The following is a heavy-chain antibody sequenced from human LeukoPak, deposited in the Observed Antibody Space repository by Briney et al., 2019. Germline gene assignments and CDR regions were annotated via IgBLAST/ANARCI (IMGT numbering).Heavy chain of an antibody. D-gene: IGHD2-15*01. CDR2: ISYDGSNK. CDR3: AKDIQEGAPLDGGLNV. Sequence: PGGSLRLSCAASGFTFSSYGMHWVRQAPGKGLEWVAVISYDGSNKYYADSVKGRFTISRDNSKNTLYLQMNSLRAEDTAVYYCAKDIQEGAPLDGGLNVWGQGTTVTVSS. CDR1: GFTFSSYG. V-gene: IGHV3-30*18. J-gene: IGHJ6*02.